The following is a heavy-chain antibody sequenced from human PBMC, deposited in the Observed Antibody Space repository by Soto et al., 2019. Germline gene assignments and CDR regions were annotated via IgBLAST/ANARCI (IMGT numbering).Heavy chain of an antibody. Sequence: SETLSLTCTVSGDSISSYYWSWIRQPPGKGLEWIGYIYYSGSTNYNPSLKSRVTISVDTSKNQFSLKLSSVTAADTAVYYCARAPRGNYGYPSYFDYWGQGTLVTVSS. CDR2: IYYSGST. CDR1: GDSISSYY. CDR3: ARAPRGNYGYPSYFDY. D-gene: IGHD3-10*01. V-gene: IGHV4-59*01. J-gene: IGHJ4*02.